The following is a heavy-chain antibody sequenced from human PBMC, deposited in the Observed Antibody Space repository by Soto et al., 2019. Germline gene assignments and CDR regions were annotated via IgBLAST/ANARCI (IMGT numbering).Heavy chain of an antibody. CDR1: GFTFSSYA. CDR2: ISYDGSNK. J-gene: IGHJ3*02. D-gene: IGHD3-22*01. CDR3: ARELGVVVIMGDALDI. Sequence: QVQLVESGGGVVQPGRSLRLSCAASGFTFSSYAMHWVRQAPGKGLEWVAVISYDGSNKYYADSVKGRFTISRDNSKNTLYLQMNSLRAEDTAVYYCARELGVVVIMGDALDIWGQGTMVTVSS. V-gene: IGHV3-30-3*01.